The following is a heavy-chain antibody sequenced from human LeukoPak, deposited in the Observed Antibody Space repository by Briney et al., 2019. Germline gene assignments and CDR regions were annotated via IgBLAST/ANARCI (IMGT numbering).Heavy chain of an antibody. D-gene: IGHD2-21*01. Sequence: GSSVKVSCKASGGTFSSYAISWVRQAPGQGLEWMGGIIPIFGTANYAQKFQGRVTITADESTSTAYMELSSLRPEDTAVYYCAVVVPQYYFDYWGQGTLVTVSS. CDR1: GGTFSSYA. J-gene: IGHJ4*02. V-gene: IGHV1-69*01. CDR2: IIPIFGTA. CDR3: AVVVPQYYFDY.